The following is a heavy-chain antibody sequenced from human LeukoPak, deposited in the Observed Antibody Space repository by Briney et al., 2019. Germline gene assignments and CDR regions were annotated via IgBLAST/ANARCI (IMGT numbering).Heavy chain of an antibody. CDR3: SRENGAFSPFGY. V-gene: IGHV4-4*02. D-gene: IGHD2-8*01. CDR2: ISLSGLT. Sequence: SETLSLTCGVSGGPISNTNWWRWVRQPPGQGLEWIGEISLSGLTNYNPSLKSRVTVSLDKSKNHLSLNLTSVTAADTAVYYCSRENGAFSPFGYWGQGTLVTVPS. CDR1: GGPISNTNW. J-gene: IGHJ4*02.